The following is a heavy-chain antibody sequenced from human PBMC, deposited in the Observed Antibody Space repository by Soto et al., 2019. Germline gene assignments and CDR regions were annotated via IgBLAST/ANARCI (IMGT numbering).Heavy chain of an antibody. V-gene: IGHV4-59*12. D-gene: IGHD1-1*01. CDR2: IYYSGST. Sequence: NPSETLSLTCTVSGGSISSYYWSWIRQPPGKGLEWIGYIYYSGSTNYNPSLKSRVTISVDTSKNQFSLKLSSVTAADTAVYYCARDRDWNNNYGMDVWGQGTTVTVSS. CDR1: GGSISSYY. J-gene: IGHJ6*02. CDR3: ARDRDWNNNYGMDV.